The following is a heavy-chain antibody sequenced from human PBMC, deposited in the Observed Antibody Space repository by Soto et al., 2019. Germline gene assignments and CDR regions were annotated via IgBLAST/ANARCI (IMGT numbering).Heavy chain of an antibody. CDR1: GGTFSSYA. Sequence: SVKVSCRASGGTFSSYAISWVRQAPGQGLEWMGGIIPIFGTANYAQKFQGRVTITADESTSTAYMELSSPRSEDTAVYYCARELREAAAGWFDPWGQGTLVTVSS. V-gene: IGHV1-69*13. D-gene: IGHD6-13*01. CDR3: ARELREAAAGWFDP. J-gene: IGHJ5*02. CDR2: IIPIFGTA.